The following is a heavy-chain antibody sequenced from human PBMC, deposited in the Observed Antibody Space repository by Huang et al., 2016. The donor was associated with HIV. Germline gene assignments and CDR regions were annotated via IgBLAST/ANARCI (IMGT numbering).Heavy chain of an antibody. V-gene: IGHV1-69*13. J-gene: IGHJ4*02. Sequence: QVQLVQSGAEVKTPGSSVKVSCKASGGTFSKYAISWVRQAPGQGLEWMGGIIPMFGTPNYARKFQGRVTITADDSTSTTYVEVSSLRSEDTALYYCARGQLGSYGDYDVLYWGQGTQVTVSS. CDR1: GGTFSKYA. CDR3: ARGQLGSYGDYDVLY. CDR2: IIPMFGTP. D-gene: IGHD4-17*01.